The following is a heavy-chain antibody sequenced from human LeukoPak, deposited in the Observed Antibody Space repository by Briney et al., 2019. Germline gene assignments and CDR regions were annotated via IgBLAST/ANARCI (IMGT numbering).Heavy chain of an antibody. CDR2: VSGSGGHT. D-gene: IGHD6-13*01. CDR3: ARATGYSRARLTFDY. V-gene: IGHV3-23*01. CDR1: GFTFSSYA. J-gene: IGHJ4*02. Sequence: GGSLRLSCAASGFTFSSYAMGWVRQAPGKGLEWVSAVSGSGGHTYYADSVKGRFTISRDNAKNSLYLQMNSLRAEDTAVHYCARATGYSRARLTFDYWGQGTLVTVSS.